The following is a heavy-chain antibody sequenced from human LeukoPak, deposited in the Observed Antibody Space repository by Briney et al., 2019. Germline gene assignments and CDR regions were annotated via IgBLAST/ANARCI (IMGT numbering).Heavy chain of an antibody. D-gene: IGHD3-3*01. CDR2: TYYRSQQWHS. Sequence: SQTLSLTFAISGDSVSSNGASWNWIRQSPSRGLEWLGRTYYRSQQWHSDYAPSVKGRITHNPDTSKNQFSLQLNSMTPEDTAVYYCGRETDFGVVTNWGQGTLVTVSS. CDR3: GRETDFGVVTN. V-gene: IGHV6-1*01. J-gene: IGHJ4*02. CDR1: GDSVSSNGAS.